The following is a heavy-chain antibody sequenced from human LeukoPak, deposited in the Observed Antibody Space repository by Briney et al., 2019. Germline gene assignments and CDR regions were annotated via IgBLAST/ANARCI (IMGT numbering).Heavy chain of an antibody. CDR2: IGGSGGST. V-gene: IGHV3-23*01. J-gene: IGHJ4*02. D-gene: IGHD6-19*01. CDR1: GFTFSSYA. CDR3: AKSGGSYSSGWYLGFY. Sequence: GGSLRLSCAASGFTFSSYAMSWVRQGPGKGLEWVSAIGGSGGSTYYADSVKGRFTISRDNSKNTLYLQMNSLRAEDTAVYYCAKSGGSYSSGWYLGFYWGQGTLVTVSS.